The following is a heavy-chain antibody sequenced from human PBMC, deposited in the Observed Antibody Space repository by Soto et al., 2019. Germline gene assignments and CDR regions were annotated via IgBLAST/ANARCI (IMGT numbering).Heavy chain of an antibody. CDR2: FSGSGGNI. CDR3: AKDPPWTVGPLAMDV. D-gene: IGHD2-2*01. V-gene: IGHV3-23*01. Sequence: LRLSCVASGFTFSTHAMSWVRQVPGKGLEWVSTFSGSGGNIYYGESVKGRFTISRDDPKNTLYLDTNSLRVEGTAVYYCAKDPPWTVGPLAMDVWGQGTTVTVSS. J-gene: IGHJ6*02. CDR1: GFTFSTHA.